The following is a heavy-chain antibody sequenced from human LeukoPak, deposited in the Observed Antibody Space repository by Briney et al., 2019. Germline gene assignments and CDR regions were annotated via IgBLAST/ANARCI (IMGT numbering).Heavy chain of an antibody. Sequence: SSVNVSCKASGGTFSSYATSWVRQAPGPGLDWIGGIIPIFGTANYAQKFQGRVTITADESTSTAYMELSSLRSEDTAVYYCARDRIAVAGTVLDYWGRGTLVTVSS. CDR3: ARDRIAVAGTVLDY. J-gene: IGHJ4*02. CDR2: IIPIFGTA. CDR1: GGTFSSYA. V-gene: IGHV1-69*01. D-gene: IGHD6-19*01.